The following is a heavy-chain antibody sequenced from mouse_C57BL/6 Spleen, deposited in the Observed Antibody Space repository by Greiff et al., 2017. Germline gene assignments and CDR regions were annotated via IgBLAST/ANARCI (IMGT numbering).Heavy chain of an antibody. J-gene: IGHJ2*01. CDR3: TRGGTRSYYFDD. CDR2: ISSGGDYI. V-gene: IGHV5-9-1*02. Sequence: EVQRVESGEGLVKPGGSLKLSCAASGFTFSSYAMSWVRQTPEKRLEWVAYISSGGDYIYYADTVKGRFTISRDNARNTLYLQMSSLKSEDTAMYYCTRGGTRSYYFDDWGQGTTLTVSS. CDR1: GFTFSSYA. D-gene: IGHD2-14*01.